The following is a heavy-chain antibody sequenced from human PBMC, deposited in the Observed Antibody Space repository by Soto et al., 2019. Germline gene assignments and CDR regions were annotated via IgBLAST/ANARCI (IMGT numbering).Heavy chain of an antibody. J-gene: IGHJ4*02. V-gene: IGHV1-3*01. CDR1: GYTFTSYA. D-gene: IGHD2-15*01. Sequence: ASVKVSCKASGYTFTSYAMHWVRQAPGQWLEWMGWINAGNGNTKYSQKFQGRVTITRDTSASTAYMELSSLRSEDTAVYYCARGPLLVVVTFADYWGQGTLVTVSS. CDR3: ARGPLLVVVTFADY. CDR2: INAGNGNT.